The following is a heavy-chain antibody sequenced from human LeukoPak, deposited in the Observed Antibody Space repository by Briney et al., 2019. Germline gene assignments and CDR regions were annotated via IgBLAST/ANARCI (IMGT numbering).Heavy chain of an antibody. V-gene: IGHV4-4*07. Sequence: SETLSLTCTVSGGSISSYYWSWIRQPAGKGLGWIGRTYTSGSTNYNPSLKSRVTISVDTSKNQFSLKLSSVTAADTAVYYCARDVPGGDFWSGYSYYYYYMDVWGKGTTVTVSS. CDR2: TYTSGST. J-gene: IGHJ6*03. CDR3: ARDVPGGDFWSGYSYYYYYMDV. D-gene: IGHD3-3*01. CDR1: GGSISSYY.